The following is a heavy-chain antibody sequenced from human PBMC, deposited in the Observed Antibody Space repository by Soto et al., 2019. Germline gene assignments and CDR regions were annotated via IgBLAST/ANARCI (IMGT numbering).Heavy chain of an antibody. CDR2: IIPILGIA. D-gene: IGHD3-3*01. Sequence: SVKVSCKASGGTFSSYTISWVRQAPGQGLEWMGRIIPILGIANYAQKFQGRVTITADKSTSTAYMELSSLRSEDTAVYYCARDEEGYYPRTNWFDPWGQGTLVTVSS. J-gene: IGHJ5*02. V-gene: IGHV1-69*04. CDR1: GGTFSSYT. CDR3: ARDEEGYYPRTNWFDP.